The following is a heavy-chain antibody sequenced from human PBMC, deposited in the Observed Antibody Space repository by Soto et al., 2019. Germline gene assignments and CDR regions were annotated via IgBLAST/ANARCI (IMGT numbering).Heavy chain of an antibody. CDR1: GFTFSSYG. CDR3: VRDIVATDHDKDYYYYMDV. D-gene: IGHD5-12*01. J-gene: IGHJ6*03. V-gene: IGHV3-33*01. CDR2: IWYDGSNK. Sequence: GGSLRLSCAASGFTFSSYGMHWVRQAPGKGLEWVAVIWYDGSNKYYADSVKGRFTISRDNSKNTLYLQMNSLRAEDTAVYYCVRDIVATDHDKDYYYYMDVWGKGTTVTVSS.